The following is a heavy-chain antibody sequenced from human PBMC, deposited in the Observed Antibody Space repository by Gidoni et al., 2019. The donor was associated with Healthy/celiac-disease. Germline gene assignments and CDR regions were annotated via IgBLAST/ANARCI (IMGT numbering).Heavy chain of an antibody. CDR1: GFTFSSSA. Sequence: EVQLLESGGGLVQPGGSLRLSCAASGFTFSSSARSWVRPAPGKGMEWVSALSGSGGSTYYADSVKGRFTISRDNSKNTLYLQMNSLRAEDTAVYYCAKGDSITMIVVVITTVDYWGQGTLVTVSS. D-gene: IGHD3-22*01. V-gene: IGHV3-23*01. CDR2: LSGSGGST. CDR3: AKGDSITMIVVVITTVDY. J-gene: IGHJ4*02.